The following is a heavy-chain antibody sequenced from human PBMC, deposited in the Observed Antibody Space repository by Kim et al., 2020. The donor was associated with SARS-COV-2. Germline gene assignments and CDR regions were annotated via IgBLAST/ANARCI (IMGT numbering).Heavy chain of an antibody. V-gene: IGHV3-33*01. CDR2: IWYDGSNK. CDR1: GFTFSSYG. J-gene: IGHJ4*02. D-gene: IGHD3-9*01. CDR3: ARGFDGVLPDY. Sequence: GGSLRLSCAASGFTFSSYGMHWVRQAPGKGLEWVAVIWYDGSNKYYADSVKGRFTISRDNSKNTLYLQMNSLRAEDTAVYYCARGFDGVLPDYWGQGTLVTVSS.